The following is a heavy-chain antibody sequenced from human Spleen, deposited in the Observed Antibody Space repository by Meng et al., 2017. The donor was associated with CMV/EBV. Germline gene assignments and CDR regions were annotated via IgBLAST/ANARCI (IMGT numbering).Heavy chain of an antibody. J-gene: IGHJ3*02. Sequence: SETLSLTCAVYGGSFSGYYGSWIRQPPGKGLEWIGESNHSGSTNYNPSLKSRVTISVDTSKNQFSLKLSSVTAADTAVYYCARVRSNGWYFPRAFDIWGQGRLVTVSS. CDR1: GGSFSGYY. CDR2: SNHSGST. CDR3: ARVRSNGWYFPRAFDI. V-gene: IGHV4-34*01. D-gene: IGHD6-19*01.